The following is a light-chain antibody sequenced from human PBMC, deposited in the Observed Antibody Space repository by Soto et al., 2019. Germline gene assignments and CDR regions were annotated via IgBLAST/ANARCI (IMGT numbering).Light chain of an antibody. CDR3: SSYAGSAWV. Sequence: QSALTQPPSASGSPGQSVTISCTGTKVDVGGYNFVSWYQQHPGKAPKLLIYEVSKWPSGVPDRFSGSKSGNTAFLTVSGLQAGDEADYYCSSYAGSAWVFGGGTKLTVL. CDR1: KVDVGGYNF. V-gene: IGLV2-8*01. CDR2: EVS. J-gene: IGLJ3*02.